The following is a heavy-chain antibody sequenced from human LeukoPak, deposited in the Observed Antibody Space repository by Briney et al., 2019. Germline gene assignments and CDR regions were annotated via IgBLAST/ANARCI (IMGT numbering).Heavy chain of an antibody. CDR3: ARGSKAAPGTFDY. Sequence: SETLSLTCTVSGGSINNDSFYWGWIRQPPGKGLEWIGNMYYSGSTYYNPSLKSRLTISVDTSKNQFSLKLSSVTAADTAVYYCARGSKAAPGTFDYWGQGTLVTVSS. CDR1: GGSINNDSFY. CDR2: MYYSGST. J-gene: IGHJ4*02. V-gene: IGHV4-39*07. D-gene: IGHD6-13*01.